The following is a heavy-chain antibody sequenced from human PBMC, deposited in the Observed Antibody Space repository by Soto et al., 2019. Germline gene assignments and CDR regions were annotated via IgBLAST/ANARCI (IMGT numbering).Heavy chain of an antibody. D-gene: IGHD2-2*01. CDR2: TYYRSKWYN. CDR1: GDSVSSNSAA. J-gene: IGHJ6*02. Sequence: SQTLSLTCAISGDSVSSNSAAWNWIRQSPSRGLEWLGRTYYRSKWYNDYAVSVKSRITINPDTSKNQFSLQLNSVTPEDTAVYYCAREKGYCSSTSCPHRNLYGMDVWGQGTTVTVSS. V-gene: IGHV6-1*01. CDR3: AREKGYCSSTSCPHRNLYGMDV.